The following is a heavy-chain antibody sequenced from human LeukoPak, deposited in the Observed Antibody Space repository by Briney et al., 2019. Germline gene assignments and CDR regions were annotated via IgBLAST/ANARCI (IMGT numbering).Heavy chain of an antibody. CDR3: ARGGYSFGP. D-gene: IGHD2-15*01. Sequence: SETLSLTCAVYGGSFSGYYWSWIPQPPGKGLEWIGEINHSGSTNYNPSLKSRVTISVDTSKNQFSLKLSSVTAADTAVYYCARGGYSFGPWGQGTLVTVSS. V-gene: IGHV4-34*01. CDR1: GGSFSGYY. J-gene: IGHJ5*02. CDR2: INHSGST.